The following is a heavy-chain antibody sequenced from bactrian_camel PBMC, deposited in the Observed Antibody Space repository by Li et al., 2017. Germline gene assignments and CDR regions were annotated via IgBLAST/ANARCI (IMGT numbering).Heavy chain of an antibody. J-gene: IGHJ4*01. Sequence: HVQLVESGGGSVQAGGSLRLSCATSGINIRNFCMDWFRQAPGKEREGVATLDINLRATYANFVKGRFTISRDDANNTLYLQMDNLLPEDTAMYYCARGRTWPCERYEVHDWGQGTQVTVS. CDR3: ARGRTWPCERYEVHD. CDR2: LDINLRA. CDR1: GINIRNFC. D-gene: IGHD1*01. V-gene: IGHV3S55*01.